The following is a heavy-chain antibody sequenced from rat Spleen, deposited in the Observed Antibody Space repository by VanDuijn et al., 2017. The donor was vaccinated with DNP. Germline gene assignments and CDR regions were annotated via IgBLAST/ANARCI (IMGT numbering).Heavy chain of an antibody. Sequence: EVQLVESGGGLVQPGRSLKLSCAASGFTFSAYYLAWVRQAPAKGLEWVAYIGSAAYAPYYGDSVKGRFTISRENAKSTLYLQMNSLRSEDMATYYCVRWNSGHFDYWGQGVMVTVSS. CDR2: IGSAAYAP. CDR3: VRWNSGHFDY. D-gene: IGHD4-3*01. J-gene: IGHJ2*01. CDR1: GFTFSAYY. V-gene: IGHV5-22*01.